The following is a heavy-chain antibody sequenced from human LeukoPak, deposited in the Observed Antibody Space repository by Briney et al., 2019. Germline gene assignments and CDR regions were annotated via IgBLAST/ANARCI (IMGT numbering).Heavy chain of an antibody. D-gene: IGHD4-23*01. J-gene: IGHJ4*02. Sequence: PSETLSLTCTVSGGSISPHYWSWVRQSPGKGLEWIAYILYSGSTNYNPSLKSRATISLDTSKKQFSLRLNSVTAADTAVYYCARERVGGNYADYWGQGILVTVSS. CDR1: GGSISPHY. CDR3: ARERVGGNYADY. V-gene: IGHV4-59*11. CDR2: ILYSGST.